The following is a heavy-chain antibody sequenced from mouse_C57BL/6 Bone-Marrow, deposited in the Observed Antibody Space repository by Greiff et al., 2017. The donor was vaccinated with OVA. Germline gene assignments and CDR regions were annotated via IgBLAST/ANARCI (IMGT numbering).Heavy chain of an antibody. D-gene: IGHD6-1*01. Sequence: EVKLMESGPGMVKPSQSLSLTCTVTGYSITSGYDWHWIRHFPGNKLEWMGYISYSGSTNYNPSLKSRISITHDTSKNHFFLKLNSVTTEDTATYYCARGAVSPWFAYWGQGTLVTVSA. CDR2: ISYSGST. CDR1: GYSITSGYD. V-gene: IGHV3-1*01. CDR3: ARGAVSPWFAY. J-gene: IGHJ3*01.